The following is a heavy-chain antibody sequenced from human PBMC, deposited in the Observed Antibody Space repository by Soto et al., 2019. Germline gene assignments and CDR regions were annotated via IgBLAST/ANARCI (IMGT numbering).Heavy chain of an antibody. CDR2: ISYDGSNK. CDR3: AKQGRVNGYQIIYYYYGMDV. CDR1: GFTFSSYG. J-gene: IGHJ6*02. D-gene: IGHD5-12*01. V-gene: IGHV3-30*18. Sequence: QTGGSLRLSCAASGFTFSSYGMHWVRQAPGKGLEWVAVISYDGSNKYYADSVKGRFTISRDNSKNTLYLQMNSLRAEDTAVYYCAKQGRVNGYQIIYYYYGMDVWGQGTTVTVSS.